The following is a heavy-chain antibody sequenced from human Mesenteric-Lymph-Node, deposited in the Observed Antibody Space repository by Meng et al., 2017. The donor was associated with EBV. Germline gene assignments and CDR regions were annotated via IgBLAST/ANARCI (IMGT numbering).Heavy chain of an antibody. Sequence: VQWGQSGAEVKRPGSSVKVSCKTSRGTFSNFAISWVRQAPGQGLEWVGIFTPLLDITNYAQRFRGRVTISADASTSTTYLEFSSLKSEDTAMYYCATYHSDSSGPMDYWGQGTLVTVSS. CDR1: RGTFSNFA. CDR3: ATYHSDSSGPMDY. CDR2: FTPLLDIT. D-gene: IGHD3-22*01. J-gene: IGHJ4*02. V-gene: IGHV1-69*18.